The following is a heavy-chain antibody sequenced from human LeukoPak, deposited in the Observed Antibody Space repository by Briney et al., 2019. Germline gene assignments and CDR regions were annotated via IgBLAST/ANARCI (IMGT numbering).Heavy chain of an antibody. V-gene: IGHV4-61*02. J-gene: IGHJ4*02. D-gene: IGHD5-18*01. CDR2: IYTSGST. CDR3: AGGSAPMVTGPYYFDY. Sequence: SQTLSLTCSVSGGSISSGSYYWSWIRQPAGKGLEWIGRIYTSGSTNYNPSLKSRVTISVDTSKNHFSLKLSSVTAADTAVYYCAGGSAPMVTGPYYFDYWGQGTLVTVSS. CDR1: GGSISSGSYY.